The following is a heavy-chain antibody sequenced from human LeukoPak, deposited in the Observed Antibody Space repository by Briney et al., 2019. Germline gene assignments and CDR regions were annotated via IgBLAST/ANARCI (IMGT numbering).Heavy chain of an antibody. Sequence: SETLPLTCTVSGGSISSYYWSWIRQPPGKGLEWIGYIYYSGSTNYNPSLKSRVTISVDTSKNQFSLRLSSVTAADTAVYYCARDLERGTVTSYYGMDVWGQGTTVTVSS. D-gene: IGHD4-17*01. J-gene: IGHJ6*02. CDR2: IYYSGST. V-gene: IGHV4-59*01. CDR3: ARDLERGTVTSYYGMDV. CDR1: GGSISSYY.